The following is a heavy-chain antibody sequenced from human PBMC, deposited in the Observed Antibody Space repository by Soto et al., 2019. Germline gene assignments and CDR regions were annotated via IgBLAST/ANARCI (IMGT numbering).Heavy chain of an antibody. V-gene: IGHV3-7*03. D-gene: IGHD3-16*01. CDR1: GFSFSSYW. CDR2: IKQDAREK. J-gene: IGHJ5*02. CDR3: AGDGVRNGAYNGWLDP. Sequence: DVQLVESGGDLVQPGGSLRLSCAASGFSFSSYWMTWVRQAPGKGLEWVANIKQDAREKYYVASVKGRFTISRVNGTNLLFLQMDSLPPDDLAGYYCAGDGVRNGAYNGWLDPWGQGTLVTVSS.